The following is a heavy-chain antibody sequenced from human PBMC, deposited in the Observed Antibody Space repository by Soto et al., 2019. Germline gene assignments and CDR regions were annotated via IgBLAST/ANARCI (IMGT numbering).Heavy chain of an antibody. V-gene: IGHV3-66*01. J-gene: IGHJ6*01. D-gene: IGHD6-13*01. CDR1: GITVSNNY. Sequence: EVQLVESGGGLVQPGGSLRLSCAASGITVSNNYMSWVRQAPGKGLECVSLIYSNGDTRYADSVKGRFTISRDNSKNTVYLQMNSLRAEDTAVYYCARDPPGIAAAGGGWGQGTAVTVYS. CDR3: ARDPPGIAAAGGG. CDR2: IYSNGDT.